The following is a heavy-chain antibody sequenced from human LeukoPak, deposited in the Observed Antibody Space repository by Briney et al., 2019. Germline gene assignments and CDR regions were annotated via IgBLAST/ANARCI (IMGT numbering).Heavy chain of an antibody. CDR3: AKIVVVVAATHDAFDI. D-gene: IGHD2-15*01. J-gene: IGHJ3*02. Sequence: GGSLRLSCAASGFTFRSYWMSWVRQAPGKGLEWVANINQDGSEKYYVDSVKGRFTISRDNAKKSLYLQMDSLRAEDTAVYYCAKIVVVVAATHDAFDIWGQGTMVTVSS. CDR1: GFTFRSYW. CDR2: INQDGSEK. V-gene: IGHV3-7*03.